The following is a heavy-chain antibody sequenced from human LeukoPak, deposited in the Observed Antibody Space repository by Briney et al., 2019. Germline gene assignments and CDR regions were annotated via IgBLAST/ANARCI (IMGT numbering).Heavy chain of an antibody. Sequence: ASVKVSCKASGYTFTSYGISWVRQAPGQGLEWIGWISAYTGNTNYAQKLQGRVTMTTDTSTSTAYLELRSLSSDDPAVYYCARGAVAGTGPTDYWGQGTLVTVSS. D-gene: IGHD6-19*01. V-gene: IGHV1-18*01. CDR1: GYTFTSYG. J-gene: IGHJ4*02. CDR3: ARGAVAGTGPTDY. CDR2: ISAYTGNT.